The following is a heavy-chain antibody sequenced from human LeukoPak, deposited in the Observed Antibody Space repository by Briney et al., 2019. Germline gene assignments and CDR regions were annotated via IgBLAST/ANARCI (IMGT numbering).Heavy chain of an antibody. D-gene: IGHD3-22*01. CDR3: QLCPDYYDSSGYRDY. J-gene: IGHJ4*02. CDR1: GFTFSNAW. V-gene: IGHV3-15*01. CDR2: IKSKTDGGTT. Sequence: PGGSLRLSCAAPGFTFSNAWMSWVRQAPGKGLEWVGRIKSKTDGGTTDYAAPVKGRFTISRDDSKNTLYLQMNSLKTEDTAVYYCQLCPDYYDSSGYRDYWGQGTLVTVSS.